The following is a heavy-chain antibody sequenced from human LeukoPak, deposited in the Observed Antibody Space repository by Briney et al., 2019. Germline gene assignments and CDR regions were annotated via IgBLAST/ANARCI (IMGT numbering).Heavy chain of an antibody. CDR1: GGSFSGYY. Sequence: SETLSLTCAVYGGSFSGYYWSWIRKPPGKGLEWMGEINHSGSTNYNPSLKSRVTISVDTSKNQFSLKLSSVTAADTAVYYCARGGGNYYGSGGPPDPWGQGTLVTVSS. CDR3: ARGGGNYYGSGGPPDP. CDR2: INHSGST. J-gene: IGHJ5*02. D-gene: IGHD3-10*01. V-gene: IGHV4-34*01.